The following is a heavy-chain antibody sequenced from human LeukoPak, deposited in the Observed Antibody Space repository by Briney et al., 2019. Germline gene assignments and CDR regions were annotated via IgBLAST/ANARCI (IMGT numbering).Heavy chain of an antibody. CDR2: IYYSGST. J-gene: IGHJ2*01. CDR3: ARHLGRAGYFDL. Sequence: SETLSLTCTVSGGSISGYYWSWIRQPPGKGLEWIGHIYYSGSTSYNPSLKSRVTISVDTSKNQFSLKVSSVTAADTAVYHCARHLGRAGYFDLWGRGTLVTVSS. V-gene: IGHV4-59*08. CDR1: GGSISGYY. D-gene: IGHD1-26*01.